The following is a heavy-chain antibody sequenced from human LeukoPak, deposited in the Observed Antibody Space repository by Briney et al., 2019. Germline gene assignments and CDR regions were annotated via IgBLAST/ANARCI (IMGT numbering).Heavy chain of an antibody. CDR2: IYHSGSA. CDR1: GGSITSSSYS. CDR3: ARVKRVVPAPNSYWYFDL. D-gene: IGHD2-15*01. V-gene: IGHV4-30-2*01. J-gene: IGHJ2*01. Sequence: SQTLSLTCAVSGGSITSSSYSWSWIRQPPGKGLEWIGYIYHSGSAYYNPSLKSRVTISVDRSKNQFSLRLSSVTAADTAVYYCARVKRVVPAPNSYWYFDLWGRGTLVTVSS.